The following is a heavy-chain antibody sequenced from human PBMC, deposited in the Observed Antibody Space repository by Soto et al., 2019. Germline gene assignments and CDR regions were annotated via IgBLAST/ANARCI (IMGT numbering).Heavy chain of an antibody. D-gene: IGHD4-4*01. CDR3: GRGLGVTTGFDY. Sequence: QVQLVQSGAAVKKPGYSVKVSCKASGGTFSRYSISWVRQAPGQGLEWMGGIIPILGTANYAQKFQGRVTITADEPTSTAYMELSSLRSEDPAVYYCGRGLGVTTGFDYWGQGTLVTVSS. CDR2: IIPILGTA. J-gene: IGHJ4*02. V-gene: IGHV1-69*01. CDR1: GGTFSRYS.